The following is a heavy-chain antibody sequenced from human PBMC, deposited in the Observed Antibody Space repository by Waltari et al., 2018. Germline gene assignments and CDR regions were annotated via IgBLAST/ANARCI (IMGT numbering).Heavy chain of an antibody. J-gene: IGHJ4*02. CDR3: ARQGSIVVVPATQLDY. CDR2: IYYSGST. V-gene: IGHV4-39*01. Sequence: GKGLGWMGSIYYSGSTYYNPSLKSRVTISGDTSKNQCSLKRSSVTAADTAVDYCARQGSIVVVPATQLDYWGQGILVTVSS. D-gene: IGHD2-2*01.